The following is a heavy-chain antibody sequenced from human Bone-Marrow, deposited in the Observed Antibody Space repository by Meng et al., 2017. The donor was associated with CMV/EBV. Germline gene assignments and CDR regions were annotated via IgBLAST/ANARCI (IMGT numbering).Heavy chain of an antibody. D-gene: IGHD2-2*01. V-gene: IGHV4-30-4*08. Sequence: ISSGDYYWSWLRQPPGKGLEWIGYIYYSGSTYYNPSLKSRVTISVDTSKNQFSLKLSSVTAADTAVYYCARGIVVVPAAMMGWFDPWGQGTLVTVSS. CDR2: IYYSGST. CDR1: ISSGDYY. CDR3: ARGIVVVPAAMMGWFDP. J-gene: IGHJ5*02.